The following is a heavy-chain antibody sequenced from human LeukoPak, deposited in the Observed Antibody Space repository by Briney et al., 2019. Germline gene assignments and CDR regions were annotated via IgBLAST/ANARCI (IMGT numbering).Heavy chain of an antibody. D-gene: IGHD3-10*01. J-gene: IGHJ4*02. Sequence: GGSLRLSCAASGFTFSSYAMHWVRQAPGKGLEWVAVISYDGSNKYYADSVKGRFTISRDNSKNTLYLQMNSLRAEDTAVYYCAKEEYGSGSYYNDYWGQGTLVTVSS. CDR1: GFTFSSYA. CDR2: ISYDGSNK. V-gene: IGHV3-30-3*01. CDR3: AKEEYGSGSYYNDY.